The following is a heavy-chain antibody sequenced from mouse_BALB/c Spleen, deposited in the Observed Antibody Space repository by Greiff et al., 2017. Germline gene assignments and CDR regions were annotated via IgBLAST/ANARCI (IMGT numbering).Heavy chain of an antibody. CDR3: ARSNYRYDTGLLDY. D-gene: IGHD2-14*01. CDR2: INPSTGYT. J-gene: IGHJ4*01. Sequence: QVHVKQSGAELAKPGASVKMSCKASGYTFTSYWMHWVKQRPGQGLEWIGYINPSTGYTEYNQKFKDKATLTADKSSSTAYMQLSSLTSEDSAVYYCARSNYRYDTGLLDYWGQGTSVTVSS. V-gene: IGHV1-7*01. CDR1: GYTFTSYW.